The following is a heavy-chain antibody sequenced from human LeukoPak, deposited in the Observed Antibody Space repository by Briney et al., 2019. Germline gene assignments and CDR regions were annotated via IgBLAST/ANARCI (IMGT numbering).Heavy chain of an antibody. D-gene: IGHD3-3*01. Sequence: GGSLRLSCAASGFTFSIYWMSWVRQAPGKGLEWVANIKQDGSEKYYVDSVKGRFTISRDNAKNSLYLQMNSLRAEDTAVYYCARFVSTKRGIAIFGVVHSNNWFDPWGQGTLVTVSS. CDR3: ARFVSTKRGIAIFGVVHSNNWFDP. CDR2: IKQDGSEK. V-gene: IGHV3-7*01. CDR1: GFTFSIYW. J-gene: IGHJ5*02.